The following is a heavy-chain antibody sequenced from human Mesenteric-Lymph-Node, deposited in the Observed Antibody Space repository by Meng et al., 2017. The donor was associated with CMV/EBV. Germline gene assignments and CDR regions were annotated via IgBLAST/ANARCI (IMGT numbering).Heavy chain of an antibody. CDR3: ARGSSYDILTGYFDY. CDR1: GGSFSGYY. D-gene: IGHD3-9*01. V-gene: IGHV4-34*01. CDR2: INHSGST. J-gene: IGHJ4*02. Sequence: VQFHQGGAGLLKPSGALSVTCAVYGGSFSGYYWNWIRQSPEKGLEWIGEINHSGSTTYNPSFTSRIIISVDTSTNQISLNMSSVTAADTAVYYCARGSSYDILTGYFDYWGQGALVTVSS.